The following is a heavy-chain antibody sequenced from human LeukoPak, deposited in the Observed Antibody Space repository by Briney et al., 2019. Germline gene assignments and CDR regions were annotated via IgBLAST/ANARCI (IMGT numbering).Heavy chain of an antibody. D-gene: IGHD3-22*01. CDR1: GFTFSSYA. J-gene: IGHJ4*02. V-gene: IGHV3-23*01. Sequence: GGSLRLSCAASGFTFSSYAMSWVRQAPGKGLEWVSAISGSGGSTYYADSVKGRFTISRDNSKNTLYLQMNSLRAEDTAVYYCARLTGYYDSSGSFPDYWGQGTLVTVSS. CDR2: ISGSGGST. CDR3: ARLTGYYDSSGSFPDY.